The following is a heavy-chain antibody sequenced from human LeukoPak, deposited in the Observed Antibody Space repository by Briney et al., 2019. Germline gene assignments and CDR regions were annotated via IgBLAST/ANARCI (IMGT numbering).Heavy chain of an antibody. CDR1: GFTVSSNY. J-gene: IGHJ4*02. CDR2: IYSGGST. Sequence: GGSLRLSCAASGFTVSSNYMSWVRQAPGKGLEWVSVIYSGGSTYYADSVKGRFTISRDNSKNTLYLQMNGLRAEDTAVCYCARAGYSSGWSVHFDYWGQGTLVTVSS. D-gene: IGHD6-19*01. CDR3: ARAGYSSGWSVHFDY. V-gene: IGHV3-53*01.